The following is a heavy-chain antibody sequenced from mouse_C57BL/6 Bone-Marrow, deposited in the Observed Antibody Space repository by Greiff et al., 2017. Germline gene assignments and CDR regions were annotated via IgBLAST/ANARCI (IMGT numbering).Heavy chain of an antibody. CDR3: TTWATANYYAMDY. Sequence: VQLQQSGAELVRPGASVKLSCTASGFHIKDDYMHWVKQRPEQGLEWVGWIDPENGDTEYASKFQGKATIPADTSSNTAYLQLSSLTSEDTAVYYCTTWATANYYAMDYWGQGTSVTVSS. CDR2: IDPENGDT. J-gene: IGHJ4*01. CDR1: GFHIKDDY. V-gene: IGHV14-4*01. D-gene: IGHD1-2*01.